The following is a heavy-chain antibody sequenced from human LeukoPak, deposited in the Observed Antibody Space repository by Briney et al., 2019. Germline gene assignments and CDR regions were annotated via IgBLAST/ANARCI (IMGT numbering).Heavy chain of an antibody. J-gene: IGHJ3*02. CDR3: TKEGLPGTASDGFDI. Sequence: PGGSLRLSCVASGLTFSYRGIHWVRQSPGKGLEWVAFIRHDGIDKYYGDSVKGRVTISRDNSEDTVFLQMNSLRTEDTAVYYCTKEGLPGTASDGFDIWGRGTMVTVSS. CDR2: IRHDGIDK. CDR1: GLTFSYRG. V-gene: IGHV3-30*02. D-gene: IGHD1-7*01.